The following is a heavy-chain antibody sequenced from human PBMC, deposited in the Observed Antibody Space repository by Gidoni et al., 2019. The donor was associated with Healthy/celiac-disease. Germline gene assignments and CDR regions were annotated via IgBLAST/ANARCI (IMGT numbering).Heavy chain of an antibody. CDR1: GFTFDAYA. D-gene: IGHD3-10*01. J-gene: IGHJ4*02. CDR3: AKDKESGSYLSYFDY. CDR2: ISWNSGSI. V-gene: IGHV3-9*01. Sequence: EVQLVESGGGLVQPGRSLRLSCAASGFTFDAYAMHWVRQAPGKGLEWVSGISWNSGSIGYADSVKGRFTISRDNAKNSLYLQMNSLRAEDTALYYCAKDKESGSYLSYFDYWGQGTLVTVSS.